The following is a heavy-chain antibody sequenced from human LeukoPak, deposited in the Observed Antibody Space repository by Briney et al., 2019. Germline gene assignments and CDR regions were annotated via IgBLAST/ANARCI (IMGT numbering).Heavy chain of an antibody. CDR1: GYTFTGYY. J-gene: IGHJ4*02. Sequence: ASVKVSCKASGYTFTGYYMHWVRQAPGQGLAGMGGVYPNSGGTNYPQKFQGRVTMTRDTSTTTAYMEVSRLTSDDTAVYYCARASRPTVTIDPYYFDYWGQGTLVTVSS. V-gene: IGHV1-2*02. CDR2: VYPNSGGT. CDR3: ARASRPTVTIDPYYFDY. D-gene: IGHD4-17*01.